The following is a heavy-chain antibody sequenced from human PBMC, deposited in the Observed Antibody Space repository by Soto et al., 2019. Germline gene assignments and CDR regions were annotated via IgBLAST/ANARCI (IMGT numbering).Heavy chain of an antibody. V-gene: IGHV3-48*02. J-gene: IGHJ4*02. Sequence: GGSLRLSCAASGFPLGDYSMDWVRQAPGKGLEWVSYISDNGASTYYADSVKGRFTISRDNAKNMLFLQINSLRDDDSAVYYCAKRPASIITFDYWGQGTPVTVSS. CDR1: GFPLGDYS. CDR3: AKRPASIITFDY. D-gene: IGHD2-2*01. CDR2: ISDNGAST.